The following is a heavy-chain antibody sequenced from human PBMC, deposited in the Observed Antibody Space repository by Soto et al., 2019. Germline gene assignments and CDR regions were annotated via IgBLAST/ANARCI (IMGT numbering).Heavy chain of an antibody. CDR3: ARHSDGYNYWFDP. CDR2: IYYSGST. D-gene: IGHD5-12*01. J-gene: IGHJ5*02. Sequence: SETLSLTCTVSGGSISRYYWSWIRQPPGKGLEWNGYIYYSGSTNYNPSLKSRVTISVDTSKNQFSLKLSSVTAADTAVYYCARHSDGYNYWFDPWGQGTLVTVSS. V-gene: IGHV4-59*01. CDR1: GGSISRYY.